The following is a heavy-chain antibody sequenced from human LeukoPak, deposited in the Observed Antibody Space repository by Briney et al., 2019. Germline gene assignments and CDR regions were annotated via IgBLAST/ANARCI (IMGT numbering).Heavy chain of an antibody. D-gene: IGHD3-3*01. CDR1: GFTFSSYS. CDR3: ARDGFLEWLLYGDYYYGMDV. Sequence: GGSLRLSCAASGFTFSSYSMNWVRQAPGKGLEWVSSTSSSSSYIYYADSVKGRFTISRDNAKNSLYLQMNSLRAEDTAVYYCARDGFLEWLLYGDYYYGMDVWGQGTTVTVSS. V-gene: IGHV3-21*01. CDR2: TSSSSSYI. J-gene: IGHJ6*02.